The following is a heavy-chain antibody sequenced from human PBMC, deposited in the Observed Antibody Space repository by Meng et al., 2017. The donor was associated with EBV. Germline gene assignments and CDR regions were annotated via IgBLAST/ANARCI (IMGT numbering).Heavy chain of an antibody. CDR1: GGTFRSDA. D-gene: IGHD3-10*01. CDR2: LIPMVGAP. Sequence: QVQLLQFGAEVKKPVSSVTVSCRPSGGTFRSDAVSWVRQAPGQGLEWMGGLIPMVGAPHYAQKFQGRVTIIADESTSTHSMELNSLRSEDTAMYYCASESGRGFTPDYWGQGTLVTVSS. CDR3: ASESGRGFTPDY. J-gene: IGHJ4*02. V-gene: IGHV1-69*01.